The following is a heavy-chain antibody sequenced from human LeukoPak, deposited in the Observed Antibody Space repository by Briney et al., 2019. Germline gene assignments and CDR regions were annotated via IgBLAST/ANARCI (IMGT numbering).Heavy chain of an antibody. CDR1: GFTSSSYW. Sequence: PGGSLRLSCAASGFTSSSYWMHWVRQVPGKGLVWVSRISGDGTARNYADSVKGRSTISRDDAKNTVDLQMNSLRGEDTAVYYCVRGRGSYGWFDPWGQETLVTVSS. CDR2: ISGDGTAR. D-gene: IGHD3-10*01. J-gene: IGHJ5*02. CDR3: VRGRGSYGWFDP. V-gene: IGHV3-74*01.